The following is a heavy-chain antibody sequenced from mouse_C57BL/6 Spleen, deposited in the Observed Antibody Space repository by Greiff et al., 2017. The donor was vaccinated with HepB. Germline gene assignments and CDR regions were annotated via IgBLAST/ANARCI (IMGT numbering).Heavy chain of an antibody. CDR1: GYAFTNYL. CDR2: INPGSGGT. CDR3: ARSGNYEGPWFAY. J-gene: IGHJ3*01. V-gene: IGHV1-54*01. Sequence: QVQLQQSGAELVRPGTSVKVSCKASGYAFTNYLIEWVKQRPGQGLEWIGVINPGSGGTNYNEKLKGKATLTADKSSSTAYMQLSSLTSEDSAVYFCARSGNYEGPWFAYWGQGTLVTVSA. D-gene: IGHD2-1*01.